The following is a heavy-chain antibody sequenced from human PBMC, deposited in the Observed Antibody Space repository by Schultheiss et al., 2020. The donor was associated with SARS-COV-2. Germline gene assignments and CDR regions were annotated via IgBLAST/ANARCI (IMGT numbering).Heavy chain of an antibody. CDR1: GDSVSSNSAA. J-gene: IGHJ4*02. V-gene: IGHV6-1*01. CDR2: TYYRSKWYN. CDR3: ARRLAVAGMEDYFDY. D-gene: IGHD6-19*01. Sequence: SETLSLTCAISGDSVSSNSAAWNWIRQSPSRGLEWLGRTYYRSKWYNDYAVSVKSRITINPATSKNQFSLQLNSVTPEDTAVYYCARRLAVAGMEDYFDYWGQGTLVTVAS.